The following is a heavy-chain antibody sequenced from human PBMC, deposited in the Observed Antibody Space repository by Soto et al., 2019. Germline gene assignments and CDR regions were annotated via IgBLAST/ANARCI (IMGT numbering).Heavy chain of an antibody. CDR3: ARSPGVFDY. D-gene: IGHD3-10*01. J-gene: IGHJ4*02. CDR1: GGTFSSLA. CDR2: LVPVFGTA. Sequence: QVQLVQSGAEVKKPGSSVKVSCKASGGTFSSLAISWVRQAPGQGLEWMGALVPVFGTANYAQKFQDRVTITADKSTSTSYMELSSLRSEDTAVYYCARSPGVFDYWGQGTLVTVSS. V-gene: IGHV1-69*06.